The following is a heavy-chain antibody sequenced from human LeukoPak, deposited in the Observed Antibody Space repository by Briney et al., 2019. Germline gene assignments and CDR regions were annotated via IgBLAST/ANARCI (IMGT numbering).Heavy chain of an antibody. J-gene: IGHJ4*02. Sequence: PSETLSLTCSVSGGSISNYFWTWIRQPPGKGLDWIGYIYSSGSTYYNPSLKSRVTISVDTSKDRFSLKLSPVTAADTAVYYCARRPTGDPKFDYWGQGTLVTVSS. CDR2: IYSSGST. CDR3: ARRPTGDPKFDY. V-gene: IGHV4-59*08. CDR1: GGSISNYF. D-gene: IGHD7-27*01.